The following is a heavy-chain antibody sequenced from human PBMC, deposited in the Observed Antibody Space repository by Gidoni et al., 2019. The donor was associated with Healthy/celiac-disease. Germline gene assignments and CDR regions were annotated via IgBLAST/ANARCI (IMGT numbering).Heavy chain of an antibody. V-gene: IGHV3-30*18. J-gene: IGHJ4*02. CDR1: AFTFSSYG. Sequence: QVQLVESGGGVVQPGRSMRLSCAASAFTFSSYGMHWVRQAQGKGLEWVAVISDDGSNKYYADSVKGRFTISRDNSKNTLYLQMNSLRAEDTAVYYCAKDRGGRADGHHYWGQGTLVIVSS. CDR3: AKDRGGRADGHHY. CDR2: ISDDGSNK. D-gene: IGHD3-16*01.